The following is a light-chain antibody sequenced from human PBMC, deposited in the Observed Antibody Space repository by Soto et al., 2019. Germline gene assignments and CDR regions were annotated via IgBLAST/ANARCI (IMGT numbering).Light chain of an antibody. V-gene: IGLV2-14*01. J-gene: IGLJ3*02. CDR2: EVS. CDR3: SSYTSSSTLV. CDR1: SSDVGGYNY. Sequence: QSALTQPASVSGSPGQSITISCTGTSSDVGGYNYVSWYQQHPGKAPKLMIYEVSNRPSGVSNRFSGSKSVNTASLTISGLQSEYEADYYCSSYTSSSTLVFGGGTKVTVL.